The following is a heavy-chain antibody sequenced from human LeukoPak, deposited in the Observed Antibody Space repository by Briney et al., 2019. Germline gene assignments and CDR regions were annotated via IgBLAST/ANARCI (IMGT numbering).Heavy chain of an antibody. V-gene: IGHV3-21*01. Sequence: GGSLRLSCAASGFTFSSYSMNWVRQAPGKGLEWVSSISSSSSYIYYADSVKGRFTISRDNAKNSLYLQMNSLRAEDTAVYYCARDLYDIFTGFYDAFDIWGQGTMVTVSS. CDR1: GFTFSSYS. J-gene: IGHJ3*02. CDR3: ARDLYDIFTGFYDAFDI. D-gene: IGHD3-9*01. CDR2: ISSSSSYI.